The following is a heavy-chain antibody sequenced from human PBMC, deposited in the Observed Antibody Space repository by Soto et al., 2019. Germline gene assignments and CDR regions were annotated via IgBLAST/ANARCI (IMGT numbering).Heavy chain of an antibody. V-gene: IGHV3-30*18. D-gene: IGHD3-9*01. CDR2: ISYDGSNK. Sequence: GGSLRLSCAASGFTFSSYGMHWVRQAPGKGLEWVAVISYDGSNKYYADSVKGRFTISRDNSKNTLYLQMNSLRAEDTAVYYCEKEGLRYSFDYWGQGTLVTVSS. J-gene: IGHJ4*02. CDR3: EKEGLRYSFDY. CDR1: GFTFSSYG.